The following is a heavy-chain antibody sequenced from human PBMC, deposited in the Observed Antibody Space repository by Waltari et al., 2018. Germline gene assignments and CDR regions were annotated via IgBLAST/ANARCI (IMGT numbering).Heavy chain of an antibody. CDR1: GVSISSSSYY. V-gene: IGHV4-39*01. J-gene: IGHJ5*02. CDR3: ARAEGYYDFWSGYYRGFNWFDP. D-gene: IGHD3-3*01. CDR2: IYYSGST. Sequence: QLQLQESGPGLVKPSETLSLTCTVSGVSISSSSYYWGWIRQPPAQGLEWIGSIYYSGSTYYNPSLKSRVTISVDTSKNQFSLKLSSVTAADTAVYYCARAEGYYDFWSGYYRGFNWFDPWGQGTLVTVSS.